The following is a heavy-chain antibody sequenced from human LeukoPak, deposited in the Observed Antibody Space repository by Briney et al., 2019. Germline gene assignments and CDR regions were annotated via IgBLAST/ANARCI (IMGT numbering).Heavy chain of an antibody. CDR1: VYTFTGYI. CDR3: ARETGATLDY. D-gene: IGHD1-26*01. Sequence: ASVKVSCKASVYTFTGYIMNWVQQAPGQGLEWMGWLNPNSGGTNYAQKFQGRVTMTRDTSIRTPYMELSRLRSDDAAVYDCARETGATLDYWGQGTLVTVSS. CDR2: LNPNSGGT. J-gene: IGHJ4*02. V-gene: IGHV1-2*02.